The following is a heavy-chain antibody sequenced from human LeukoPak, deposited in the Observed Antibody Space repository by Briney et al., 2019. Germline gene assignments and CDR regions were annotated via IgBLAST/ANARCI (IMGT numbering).Heavy chain of an antibody. CDR2: SNPTSGGT. D-gene: IGHD6-13*01. CDR1: GYSFIVYY. V-gene: IGHV1-2*02. Sequence: ASVKLSCKTSGYSFIVYYIHWVWQAPRQGLEWVGWSNPTSGGTEYTQKFQGRVTQTSDSSISTVYVEPNRLTSDDTAVYFCARDSIAAPHCYDDWGQGTLVTVSS. J-gene: IGHJ4*02. CDR3: ARDSIAAPHCYDD.